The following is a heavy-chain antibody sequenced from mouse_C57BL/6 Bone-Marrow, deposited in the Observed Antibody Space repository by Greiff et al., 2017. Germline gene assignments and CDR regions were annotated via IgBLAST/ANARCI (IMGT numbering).Heavy chain of an antibody. J-gene: IGHJ3*01. V-gene: IGHV2-6*01. Sequence: VQLQESGPGLVAPSQSLSITCTVSGFSLTSYGVDWVRQSPGKGLEWLGVIWGVGSTNYNSALKSRLSISKDNSKSQVFLKMNSLRTDDTAMDYGASSYYSNSAWFAYWGQGTLVTVSA. D-gene: IGHD2-5*01. CDR2: IWGVGST. CDR3: ASSYYSNSAWFAY. CDR1: GFSLTSYG.